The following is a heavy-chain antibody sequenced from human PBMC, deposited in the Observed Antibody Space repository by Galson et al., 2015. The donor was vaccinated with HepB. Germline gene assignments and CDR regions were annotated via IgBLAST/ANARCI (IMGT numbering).Heavy chain of an antibody. CDR1: GFTFSSYG. D-gene: IGHD6-13*01. CDR3: ARDIGGGVAAAVF. CDR2: ISYDGSNK. Sequence: SLRLSCAASGFTFSSYGMHWVRQAPGKGLEWVAVISYDGSNKYYADSVKGRFTISRDNSKNTLYLQMNSLRAEDTAVYYCARDIGGGVAAAVFWGQGTLVTVSS. J-gene: IGHJ4*02. V-gene: IGHV3-30*03.